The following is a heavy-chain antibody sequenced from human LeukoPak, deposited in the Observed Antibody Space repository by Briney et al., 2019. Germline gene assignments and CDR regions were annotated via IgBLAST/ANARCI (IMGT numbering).Heavy chain of an antibody. Sequence: SETLSLTCAVYGGSFSGYYLSWTRQPPGKGLEWIGEINHSGSTNYNPSLKSRVTISVDTSKNQFSLKLSSVTAADTAVYYCAREVRYYDSSGYRDYYYYMDVWGKGTTVTVSS. CDR3: AREVRYYDSSGYRDYYYYMDV. V-gene: IGHV4-34*01. J-gene: IGHJ6*03. CDR2: INHSGST. D-gene: IGHD3-22*01. CDR1: GGSFSGYY.